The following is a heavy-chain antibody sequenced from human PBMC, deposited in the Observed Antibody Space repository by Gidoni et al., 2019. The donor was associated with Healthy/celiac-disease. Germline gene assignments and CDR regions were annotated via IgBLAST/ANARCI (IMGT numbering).Heavy chain of an antibody. CDR3: ARGLRYGSGSYLPGDYYYGMDV. V-gene: IGHV4-61*01. Sequence: QVQLQESGPGLVKPSETLSLTCTVSGGSVGSGSYYWSWIRQPPGKGLEWIGYIYYSGSTNYNPSLKSRVTISVDTSKNQFSLKLSSVTAADTAVYYCARGLRYGSGSYLPGDYYYGMDVWGQGTTVTVSS. J-gene: IGHJ6*02. CDR1: GGSVGSGSYY. D-gene: IGHD3-10*01. CDR2: IYYSGST.